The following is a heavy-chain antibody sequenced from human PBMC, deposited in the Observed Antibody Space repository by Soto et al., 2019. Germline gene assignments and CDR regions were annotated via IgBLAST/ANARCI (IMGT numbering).Heavy chain of an antibody. Sequence: GGSQRLSCAASGFNFSSYGMHWVRQAPGKGLEWVAVIWYDGSNKYYADSVKGRFTISRDNSKNTLYLQMNSLRAEDTAVYYCARETYSGYDYVLDYWGQGTLVTVSS. CDR3: ARETYSGYDYVLDY. CDR1: GFNFSSYG. V-gene: IGHV3-33*01. D-gene: IGHD5-12*01. J-gene: IGHJ4*02. CDR2: IWYDGSNK.